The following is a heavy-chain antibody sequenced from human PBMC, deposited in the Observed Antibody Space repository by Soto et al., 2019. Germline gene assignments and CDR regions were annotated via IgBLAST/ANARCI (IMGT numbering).Heavy chain of an antibody. D-gene: IGHD3-22*01. CDR3: ARDRSYDSSGYYSEQYYFDY. Sequence: QVQLVESGGGVVQPGRSLRLSCAASGFTFSSYAMHWVRQAPGKGLEWVAVISYDGSNKYYADSVKGRFTISRDNSKNTLYLQMNSLRAEDTAVYYCARDRSYDSSGYYSEQYYFDYWGQGTLVTVSS. V-gene: IGHV3-30-3*01. CDR2: ISYDGSNK. J-gene: IGHJ4*02. CDR1: GFTFSSYA.